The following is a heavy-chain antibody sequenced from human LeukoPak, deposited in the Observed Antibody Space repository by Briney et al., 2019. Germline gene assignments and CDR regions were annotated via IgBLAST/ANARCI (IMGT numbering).Heavy chain of an antibody. Sequence: GASVKVSCKASGYTFTGYYMHWVRQAPGQGLEWMGWINPNSGGTNYAQKFQGWVTMTRDTSISTAYMELSRLRSDDTAVYYCARDPLSSTTSQNWFDPWGQGTLVTVSS. CDR1: GYTFTGYY. CDR3: ARDPLSSTTSQNWFDP. V-gene: IGHV1-2*04. D-gene: IGHD2-2*01. CDR2: INPNSGGT. J-gene: IGHJ5*02.